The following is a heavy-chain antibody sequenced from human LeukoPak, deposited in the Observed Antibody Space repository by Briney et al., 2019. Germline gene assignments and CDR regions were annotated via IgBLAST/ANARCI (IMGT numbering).Heavy chain of an antibody. CDR3: ARRSSIMGSYLYYFDY. J-gene: IGHJ4*02. CDR1: GDSVSSNY. Sequence: SETLSLTCTVSGDSVSSNYWSWIRQPPGKGLEWIGYIYNSGSTNYNPSLKSRVTISVDTSKNQFSLKLSSVTAADTAVYYCARRSSIMGSYLYYFDYWGQGTLVTVSS. V-gene: IGHV4-59*02. CDR2: IYNSGST. D-gene: IGHD1-26*01.